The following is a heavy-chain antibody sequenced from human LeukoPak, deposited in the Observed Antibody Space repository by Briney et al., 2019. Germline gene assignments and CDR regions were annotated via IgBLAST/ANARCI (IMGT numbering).Heavy chain of an antibody. J-gene: IGHJ4*02. CDR2: ISYDGSNK. D-gene: IGHD3-10*01. Sequence: PGGSLRLSCAASGFTFSSYAMHWVRQAPGKGLEWVAVISYDGSNKYYADSVKGRFTISRDNSKNTLYLQMNSLRAEDTAVYYCARDISRFGELLDYWGQGTLVTVSS. CDR1: GFTFSSYA. V-gene: IGHV3-30*01. CDR3: ARDISRFGELLDY.